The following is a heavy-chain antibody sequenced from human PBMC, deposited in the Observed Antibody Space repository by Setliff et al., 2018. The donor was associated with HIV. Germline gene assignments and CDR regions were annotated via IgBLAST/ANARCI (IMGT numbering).Heavy chain of an antibody. CDR3: VRAGDYYDSTGARAGFDF. J-gene: IGHJ3*01. CDR2: IYQNGLT. D-gene: IGHD3-22*01. V-gene: IGHV4-4*02. CDR1: GDSISSRNW. Sequence: SETLSLTCAVTGDSISSRNWWSWVRQAPGKGLQWIGEIYQNGLTNYSPSLKSPVSMSLDKSKNQFSLKMTSVTAADTAVYYGVRAGDYYDSTGARAGFDFWGQGTRVTVSS.